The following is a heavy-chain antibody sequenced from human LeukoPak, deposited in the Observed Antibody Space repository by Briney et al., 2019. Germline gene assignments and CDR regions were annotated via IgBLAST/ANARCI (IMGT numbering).Heavy chain of an antibody. CDR2: INHSGST. V-gene: IGHV4-4*02. CDR3: ASLQQLVVDY. J-gene: IGHJ4*02. CDR1: GGSISSSNW. D-gene: IGHD6-6*01. Sequence: SGTLSLTCAVSGGSISSSNWWTWVRQPPGKGLEWIGEINHSGSTNYNPSLKSRVTISVDTSKNQFSLKLSSVTAADTAVYYCASLQQLVVDYWGQGTLVTVSS.